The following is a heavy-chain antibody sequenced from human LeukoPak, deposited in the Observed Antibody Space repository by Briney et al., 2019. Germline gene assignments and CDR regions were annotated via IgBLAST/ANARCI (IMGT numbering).Heavy chain of an antibody. CDR1: GYRFTSHW. CDR3: ARQGYGGNWFDP. CDR2: IDPGDSYT. Sequence: GESLKISCKGSGYRFTSHWISWVRQMPGKGLEWMGRIDPGDSYTNYGPSFQGHVTISVDKSISTAYLQWTSLKASDTAMYYCARQGYGGNWFDPWGQGTLVTVSS. D-gene: IGHD5-18*01. V-gene: IGHV5-10-1*01. J-gene: IGHJ5*02.